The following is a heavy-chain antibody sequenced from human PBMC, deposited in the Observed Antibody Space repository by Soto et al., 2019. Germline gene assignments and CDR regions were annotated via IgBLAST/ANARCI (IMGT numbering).Heavy chain of an antibody. J-gene: IGHJ4*02. D-gene: IGHD2-2*01. V-gene: IGHV3-43*01. CDR3: AKDWGSTTSWLHX. CDR2: ISWDGGST. Sequence: GGSLRLSFAASGFTFDDYTMHWVRQAPGKGLERVSLISWDGGSTYYADSVKGRLTISRDNSNKSLYLQMSSLRPEDTALYYCAKDWGSTTSWLHXWGQATLVTVSX. CDR1: GFTFDDYT.